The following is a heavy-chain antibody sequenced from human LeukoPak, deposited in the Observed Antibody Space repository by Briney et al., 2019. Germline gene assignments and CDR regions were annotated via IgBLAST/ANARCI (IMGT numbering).Heavy chain of an antibody. Sequence: GGSLRLSCEASGFRISKSWMTWVRQSPGRGLEWVACISENGSEEKYLDSVRGRFTISRDNAKNSLYLQMNSLTVEDTALYYCAKDRDGGALELWGQGTLATVSS. CDR2: ISENGSEE. D-gene: IGHD4-23*01. CDR3: AKDRDGGALEL. CDR1: GFRISKSW. V-gene: IGHV3-7*01. J-gene: IGHJ4*02.